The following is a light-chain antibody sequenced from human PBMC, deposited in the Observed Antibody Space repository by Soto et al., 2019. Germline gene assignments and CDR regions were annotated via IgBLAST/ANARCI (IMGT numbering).Light chain of an antibody. CDR3: QQYASSQWT. Sequence: EIVLTQSPGTLSLSPGERATLSCRASQSVGTNWLVWYQQKPGQAPRLLIYSTSSRATGIPDRFSGSGSGTDFTLTISRLEPEDSAVYYCQQYASSQWTFGQGTKVEIK. CDR1: QSVGTNW. V-gene: IGKV3-20*01. J-gene: IGKJ1*01. CDR2: STS.